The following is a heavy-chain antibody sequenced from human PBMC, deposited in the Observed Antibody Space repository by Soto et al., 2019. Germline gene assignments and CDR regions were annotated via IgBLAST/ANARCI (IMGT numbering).Heavy chain of an antibody. Sequence: QITLKESGPTLVKPTQTLTLTCTFSGFSLSTSGVGVGWIRQPPGKALEWLALIYWDDDKRYSPSLKSRITTPKDTSKDQVVLTMSNMDPVDTATYYCPHSFHSSTSLQHYHDNWGQGHLATVSS. CDR1: GFSLSTSGVG. V-gene: IGHV2-5*02. D-gene: IGHD6-6*01. CDR2: IYWDDDK. J-gene: IGHJ4*02. CDR3: PHSFHSSTSLQHYHDN.